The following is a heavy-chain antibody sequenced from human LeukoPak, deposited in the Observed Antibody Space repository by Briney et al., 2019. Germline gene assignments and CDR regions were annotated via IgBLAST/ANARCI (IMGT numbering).Heavy chain of an antibody. Sequence: GGSLRLSCATAGFTFSRYAMSWVHQAPGKGLEWVSGLSNSGGSTYYADSVKGRFTISRDNSKNTLYLQMNSLRAEDTAVYYCAKDGIAGADNSHFDNWGQGTLVTVSS. V-gene: IGHV3-23*01. CDR2: LSNSGGST. D-gene: IGHD4-23*01. CDR1: GFTFSRYA. J-gene: IGHJ4*02. CDR3: AKDGIAGADNSHFDN.